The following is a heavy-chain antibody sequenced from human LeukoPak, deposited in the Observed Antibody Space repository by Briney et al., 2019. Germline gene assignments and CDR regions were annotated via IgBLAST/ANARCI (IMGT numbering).Heavy chain of an antibody. CDR3: ARSSSFRSPYYYYYGMDV. J-gene: IGHJ6*02. Sequence: ASVKVSCKASGYTFTSYDINWVRQATGQGLEWMGWMNPNSGNTGYAQKFQGRVTMTRNTSISTAYMELSSLRSEDTAVYYCARSSSFRSPYYYYYGMDVWGQGTTVTVSS. CDR2: MNPNSGNT. D-gene: IGHD6-6*01. CDR1: GYTFTSYD. V-gene: IGHV1-8*01.